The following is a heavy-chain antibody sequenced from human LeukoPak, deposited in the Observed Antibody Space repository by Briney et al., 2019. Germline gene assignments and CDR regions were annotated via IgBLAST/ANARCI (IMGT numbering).Heavy chain of an antibody. CDR2: ISTSSYI. V-gene: IGHV3-21*01. J-gene: IGHJ6*03. Sequence: GGPLRLSCAASGFTFSSYSMNWVRQAPGKGLEWVSSISTSSYISYANSVKGRFTISRDNAKTALYLQMNSLRAEDTAVYYCARAPLAVAGYFYYYMDVWGKGTTVTVSS. CDR1: GFTFSSYS. CDR3: ARAPLAVAGYFYYYMDV. D-gene: IGHD6-19*01.